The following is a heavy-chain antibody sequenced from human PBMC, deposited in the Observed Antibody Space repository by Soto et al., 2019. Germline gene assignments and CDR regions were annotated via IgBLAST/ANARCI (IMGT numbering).Heavy chain of an antibody. Sequence: GGSLRLSCAASGFTFSTYSMNWVRQAPGKGLEWVSSISSSSGYIYYADSVKGRFTISRDDAKNSLSLQMNSLRAEDTAVYYCAGVRSYSYGQGYGMDVWGQGTTVTVSS. J-gene: IGHJ6*02. CDR1: GFTFSTYS. CDR2: ISSSSGYI. CDR3: AGVRSYSYGQGYGMDV. D-gene: IGHD5-18*01. V-gene: IGHV3-21*01.